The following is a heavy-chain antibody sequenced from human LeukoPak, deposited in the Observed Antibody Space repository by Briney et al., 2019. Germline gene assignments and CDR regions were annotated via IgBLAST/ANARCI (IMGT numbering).Heavy chain of an antibody. V-gene: IGHV3-30*04. CDR3: ARDLTELYSSGWYDY. Sequence: GALRLSCAASGFTFSSYAMHWVRQAPGKGLEWVAVISYDGSNKYYADSVKGRFTISRDNSKNTLYLQMNSLRAEDTAVYYCARDLTELYSSGWYDYWGQGTLVTVSS. CDR1: GFTFSSYA. D-gene: IGHD6-19*01. CDR2: ISYDGSNK. J-gene: IGHJ4*02.